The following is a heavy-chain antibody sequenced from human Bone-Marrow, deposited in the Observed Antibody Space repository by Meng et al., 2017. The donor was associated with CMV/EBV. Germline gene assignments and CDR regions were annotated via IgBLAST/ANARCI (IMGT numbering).Heavy chain of an antibody. CDR1: GVSISSSSYY. Sequence: CTVSGVSISSSSYYWGWIRQPPGKGLEWIGGIYYSGSTYYNPSLKSRVTISVDTSKNQFSLKLSSVTAADTAVYYCASLTRGYYLDYWGQGTLVTVSS. D-gene: IGHD7-27*01. V-gene: IGHV4-39*01. CDR2: IYYSGST. CDR3: ASLTRGYYLDY. J-gene: IGHJ4*02.